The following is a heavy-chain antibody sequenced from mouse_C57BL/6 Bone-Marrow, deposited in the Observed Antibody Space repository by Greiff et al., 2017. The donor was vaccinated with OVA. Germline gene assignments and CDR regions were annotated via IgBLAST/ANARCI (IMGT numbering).Heavy chain of an antibody. D-gene: IGHD2-14*01. CDR3: ARSGGGYGDYFDY. Sequence: QVQLKESGPGLVAPSQSLSITCTVSGFSLTSYAISWVRQPPGKGLEWLGVIWTGGGTNYNSALKSRLSISKDNSKSQVILKMHRLQTDDTATYYCARSGGGYGDYFDYWGQGTTLTVSS. J-gene: IGHJ2*01. CDR2: IWTGGGT. CDR1: GFSLTSYA. V-gene: IGHV2-9-1*01.